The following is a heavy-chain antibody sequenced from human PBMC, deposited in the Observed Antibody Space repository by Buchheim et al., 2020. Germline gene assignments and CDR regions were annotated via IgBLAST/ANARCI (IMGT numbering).Heavy chain of an antibody. J-gene: IGHJ4*02. CDR3: AKLITTVTTLDY. Sequence: QVQLVESGGGVVQPGRSLRLSCAASGFTFSSYGMHWVRQAPGKGLEWVAVISYDGSNKYYADSVKGRFTISRDNSKKTLYLQMNSLRAEDTAVYYCAKLITTVTTLDYWGQGTL. CDR1: GFTFSSYG. CDR2: ISYDGSNK. D-gene: IGHD4-17*01. V-gene: IGHV3-30*18.